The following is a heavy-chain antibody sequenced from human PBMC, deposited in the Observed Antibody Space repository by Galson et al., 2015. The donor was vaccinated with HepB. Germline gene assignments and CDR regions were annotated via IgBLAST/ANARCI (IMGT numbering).Heavy chain of an antibody. CDR1: GYTFTSYA. V-gene: IGHV1-3*01. CDR3: ARDWGWPKGYFDY. J-gene: IGHJ4*02. Sequence: SVKVSCKASGYTFTSYAMHWVRQAPGQRLEWMGWINAGNGNTKYSQKFQGRVTITRDTSASTAYMELSSLRSEDTAVYYCARDWGWPKGYFDYWGQGTLVTVSS. CDR2: INAGNGNT. D-gene: IGHD3-16*01.